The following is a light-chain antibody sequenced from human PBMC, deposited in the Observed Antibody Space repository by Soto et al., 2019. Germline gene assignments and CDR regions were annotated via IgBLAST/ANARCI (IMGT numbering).Light chain of an antibody. CDR1: SSDIGNYNL. V-gene: IGLV2-23*02. CDR3: CSYAGSSTLYV. Sequence: QSVLTQPASVSGSPGQSITISCTGTSSDIGNYNLVSWYQQHPGKAPKLMIYEVNKRPSGVSDRFSGSKSGNTASLTISGLQAEDEADYYCCSYAGSSTLYVFGTGTKVTVL. CDR2: EVN. J-gene: IGLJ1*01.